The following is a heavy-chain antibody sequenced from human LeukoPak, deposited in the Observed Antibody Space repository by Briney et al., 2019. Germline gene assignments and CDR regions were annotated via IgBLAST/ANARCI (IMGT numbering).Heavy chain of an antibody. D-gene: IGHD3-22*01. CDR3: ARMDYYDSSGYPHWYFDL. CDR1: GFTFSNNW. V-gene: IGHV3-74*01. Sequence: PGGSLTLACAAAGFTFSNNWMHWVRQAQGKGLVWVSRSKSDGSSTSYADSVKGRFTISRDNAKNTLYLQMNSLRAEDTAVYYCARMDYYDSSGYPHWYFDLWGRGTLVTVSS. CDR2: SKSDGSST. J-gene: IGHJ2*01.